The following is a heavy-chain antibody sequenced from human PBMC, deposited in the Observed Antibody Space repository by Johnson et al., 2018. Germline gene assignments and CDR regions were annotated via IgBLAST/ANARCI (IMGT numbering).Heavy chain of an antibody. V-gene: IGHV3-48*01. CDR2: ISSSSRTI. D-gene: IGHD3-22*01. CDR3: ARVTTDFYDSSGYGFQH. CDR1: GLSFSSYS. Sequence: VQSGGSLRLSCEATGLSFSSYSLNWVRQAPGKGLEWISYISSSSRTIYYADSVTGRFTISRNDAKNSLYLQMNSLRAEDTAVYYCARVTTDFYDSSGYGFQHWGQGTLVTVSS. J-gene: IGHJ1*01.